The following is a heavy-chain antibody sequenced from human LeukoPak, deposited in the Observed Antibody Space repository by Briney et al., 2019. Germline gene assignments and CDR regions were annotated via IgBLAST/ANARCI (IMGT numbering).Heavy chain of an antibody. CDR3: AREVAVAGTVDY. Sequence: SETLSLTCTVSGGSMSSYYWSWIRQSPGKGLEWVGYISYSGTTNYNPSLKSRVTISLGTSKNQFSLKLSSVTAADTAVYYCAREVAVAGTVDYWGQGTLVTVSS. J-gene: IGHJ4*02. D-gene: IGHD6-19*01. V-gene: IGHV4-59*12. CDR2: ISYSGTT. CDR1: GGSMSSYY.